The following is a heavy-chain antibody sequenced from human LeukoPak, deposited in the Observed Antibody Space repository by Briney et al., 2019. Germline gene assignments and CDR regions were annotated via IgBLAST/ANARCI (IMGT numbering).Heavy chain of an antibody. CDR1: GYTFTSYD. Sequence: ASVKVSCKASGYTFTSYDINWVRQAPGQGLEWMGGIIPIFGTANYAQKFQGRVTITTDESTSTAYMELSSLRSEDTAVYYCASYSSGWYEFDYWGQGTLVTVSS. J-gene: IGHJ4*02. CDR2: IIPIFGTA. CDR3: ASYSSGWYEFDY. V-gene: IGHV1-69*05. D-gene: IGHD6-19*01.